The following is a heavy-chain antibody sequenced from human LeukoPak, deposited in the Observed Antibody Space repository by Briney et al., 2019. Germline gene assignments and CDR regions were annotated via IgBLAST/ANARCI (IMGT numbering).Heavy chain of an antibody. CDR3: ARDLRAVAVYYYGMDV. CDR2: IGYDGSIQ. Sequence: GGSLRLSCAASGFTFSRHGMHWVRLAPGKGLEWVALIGYDGSIQYYADSVKGRFTISRDNSKNTLWLQMNNLRAEDTAVYCCARDLRAVAVYYYGMDVWGQGTTVTVSS. D-gene: IGHD6-19*01. V-gene: IGHV3-33*01. CDR1: GFTFSRHG. J-gene: IGHJ6*02.